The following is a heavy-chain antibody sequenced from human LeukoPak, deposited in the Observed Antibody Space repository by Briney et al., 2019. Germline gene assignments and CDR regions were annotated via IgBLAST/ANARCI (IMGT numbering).Heavy chain of an antibody. CDR3: ARDPGYGCDY. CDR1: GFTFSSYS. CDR2: ISSSSSYI. J-gene: IGHJ4*02. D-gene: IGHD4-17*01. V-gene: IGHV3-21*01. Sequence: SGFTFSSYSMNWVRQAPGKGLEWVSSISSSSSYIYYADSVKGRFAISRDNAKNSLYLQMNSLRAEDTAVYYCARDPGYGCDYWGQGTLVTVSS.